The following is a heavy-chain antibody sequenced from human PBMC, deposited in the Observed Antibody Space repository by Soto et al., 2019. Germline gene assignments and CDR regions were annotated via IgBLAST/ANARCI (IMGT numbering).Heavy chain of an antibody. D-gene: IGHD1-26*01. V-gene: IGHV3-23*01. CDR3: AKLPTTSSWFGS. CDR2: IGGSGGIT. J-gene: IGHJ5*01. Sequence: GGSLRPSCAASGFPLSSYAMSWVRQAPGKGLEWVSAIGGSGGITYSADPVKGRSTISRDNSKNTLFLQMNSLRAEDTAVYYCAKLPTTSSWFGSWGQGSLVTVS. CDR1: GFPLSSYA.